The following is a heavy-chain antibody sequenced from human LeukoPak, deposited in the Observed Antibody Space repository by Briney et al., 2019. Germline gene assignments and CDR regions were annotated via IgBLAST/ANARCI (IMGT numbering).Heavy chain of an antibody. CDR2: IYYSGTT. D-gene: IGHD3-10*01. Sequence: SQTLSLTCTVSGGSISSGDHYWSWIRQPPGKGLEWIGCIYYSGTTYYNPSLKSRVSISVDTSTNQFSLKVTSVTAADTAVYYCARASNLLSGFDYWGQGTLVTVSS. CDR3: ARASNLLSGFDY. J-gene: IGHJ4*02. V-gene: IGHV4-30-4*01. CDR1: GGSISSGDHY.